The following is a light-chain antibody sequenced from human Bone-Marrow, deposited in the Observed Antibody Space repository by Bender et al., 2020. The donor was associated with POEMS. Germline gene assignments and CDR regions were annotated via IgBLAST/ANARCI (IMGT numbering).Light chain of an antibody. CDR1: ALPKQT. Sequence: SYELTQSPPLSLSPGQTASITCSGDALPKQTAYWYQQKPGQAPLLVIYKDSERPSGIPERFSGSTSGTTVTLTISGVQAEDEADYYCQSADSSVVVFGGGTKLTVL. J-gene: IGLJ2*01. CDR2: KDS. V-gene: IGLV3-25*03. CDR3: QSADSSVVV.